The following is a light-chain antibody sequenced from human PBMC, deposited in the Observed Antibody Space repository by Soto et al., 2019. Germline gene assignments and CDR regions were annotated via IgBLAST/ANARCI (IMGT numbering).Light chain of an antibody. J-gene: IGKJ1*01. Sequence: DIQMTQSPSTLSASVGDRVTITCRASQSISSWLAWYQQKPGKAPKLLIYKASSLESGVPSRFSGSGSGTEFTLTISSPQPDDFATYYCQQYNSYSMTFCQGTKVEIK. CDR2: KAS. CDR3: QQYNSYSMT. V-gene: IGKV1-5*03. CDR1: QSISSW.